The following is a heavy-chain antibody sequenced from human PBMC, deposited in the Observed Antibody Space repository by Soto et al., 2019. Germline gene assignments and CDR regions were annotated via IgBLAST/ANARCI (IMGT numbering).Heavy chain of an antibody. CDR2: ITGSSSYI. CDR3: ARDDYDFDY. Sequence: EVQLVESGGGLVKPGGSLRLSCAASGFTFSSYSMNWVRQAPGKGLEWVSSITGSSSYIYYADSVKGRFTISRDNAKNSLYLQMNSLKAEDPAVYSCARDDYDFDYWGQGTLVTVSS. D-gene: IGHD3-16*01. CDR1: GFTFSSYS. V-gene: IGHV3-21*01. J-gene: IGHJ4*02.